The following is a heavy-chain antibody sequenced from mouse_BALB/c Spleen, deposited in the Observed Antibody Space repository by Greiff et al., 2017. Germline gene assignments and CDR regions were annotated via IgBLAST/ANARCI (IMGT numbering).Heavy chain of an antibody. CDR3: ARHYYGSRGNAMDY. D-gene: IGHD1-1*01. CDR1: GFAFSSYD. V-gene: IGHV5-12-1*01. Sequence: DVKLVESGGGLVKPGGSLKLSCAASGFAFSSYDMSWVRQTPEKRLEWVAYISSGGGCTYYPDTVKGRFTISRDNAKNTLYLQMSSLKSEDTAMYYCARHYYGSRGNAMDYWGQGTSVTVSS. CDR2: ISSGGGCT. J-gene: IGHJ4*01.